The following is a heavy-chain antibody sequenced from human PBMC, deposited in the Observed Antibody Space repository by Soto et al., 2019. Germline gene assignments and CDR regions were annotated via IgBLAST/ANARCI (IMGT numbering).Heavy chain of an antibody. CDR3: ARDRGRGFRRSASRDFDY. J-gene: IGHJ4*02. CDR2: ISSSSSYI. D-gene: IGHD2-15*01. V-gene: IGHV3-21*01. CDR1: GFTFSSYS. Sequence: GGSLRLSCAASGFTFSSYSMNWVRQAPGKGLEWASSISSSSSYIYYADSVKGRFTISRDNAKNSLYLQMNSLRAEGTAVYYCARDRGRGFRRSASRDFDYWGQGTLVTVSS.